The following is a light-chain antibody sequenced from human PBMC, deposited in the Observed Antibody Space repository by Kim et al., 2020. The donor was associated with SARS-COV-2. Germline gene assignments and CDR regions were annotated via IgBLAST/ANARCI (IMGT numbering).Light chain of an antibody. J-gene: IGLJ2*01. CDR2: SKN. V-gene: IGLV3-19*01. Sequence: VVGQTASITQQEDSLRSYYATCYQQTRRQALLLVIYSKNNPPAGIPERSAGSRSATTASLTTTGNQADDEADYCCNSRDSNDNVVFGGGTKLTVL. CDR3: NSRDSNDNVV. CDR1: SLRSYY.